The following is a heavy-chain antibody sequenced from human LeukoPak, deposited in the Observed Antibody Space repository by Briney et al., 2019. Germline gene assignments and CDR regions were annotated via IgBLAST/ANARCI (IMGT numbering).Heavy chain of an antibody. D-gene: IGHD5-24*01. CDR2: INPNSGGT. CDR3: AREGGRDGYNHKNRDDY. CDR1: GYTFTGYY. J-gene: IGHJ4*02. V-gene: IGHV1-2*06. Sequence: ASVKVSCKASGYTFTGYYMHWVRQAPGQGLEWMGRINPNSGGTNYAQKLQGRVTMTTDTSTSTAYMELRSLRSDDTAVYYCAREGGRDGYNHKNRDDYWGQGTLVTVSS.